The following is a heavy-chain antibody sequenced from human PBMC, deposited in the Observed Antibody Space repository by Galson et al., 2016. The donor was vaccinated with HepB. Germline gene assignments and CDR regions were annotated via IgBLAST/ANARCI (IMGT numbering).Heavy chain of an antibody. J-gene: IGHJ6*02. CDR2: LYYSGST. V-gene: IGHV4-39*01. CDR1: GGSISSSSYY. Sequence: SETLSLTCTVSGGSISSSSYYWGWIRQPPGKGLEWIGSLYYSGSTYYNTSLKSRVTISVDTSKNQFSLKVSSVTAADTAVYYCARGEYGFWDGWFYYYGMDVWGQGTTVTVSS. D-gene: IGHD3-3*01. CDR3: ARGEYGFWDGWFYYYGMDV.